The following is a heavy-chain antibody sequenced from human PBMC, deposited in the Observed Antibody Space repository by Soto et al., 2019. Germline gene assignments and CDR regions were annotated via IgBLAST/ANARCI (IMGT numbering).Heavy chain of an antibody. CDR3: ARQGYFDWLLPDY. D-gene: IGHD3-9*01. Sequence: SDTMSLTCTVSDSSIRSTSYYWGWIRQPPGKGMEWIGSIYYSGSTYYNPSLKSRVTISVDTSKNQFSLKLSSVTAADTAVYYCARQGYFDWLLPDYWGQGTLVTVS. V-gene: IGHV4-39*01. J-gene: IGHJ4*02. CDR2: IYYSGST. CDR1: DSSIRSTSYY.